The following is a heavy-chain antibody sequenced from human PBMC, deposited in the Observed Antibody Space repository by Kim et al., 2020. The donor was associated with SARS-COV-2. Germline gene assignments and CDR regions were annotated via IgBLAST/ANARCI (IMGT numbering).Heavy chain of an antibody. CDR1: GGSISSYY. V-gene: IGHV4-59*01. D-gene: IGHD3-3*01. J-gene: IGHJ3*02. CDR3: ARESTVPSGTIFGVVRSAFDI. Sequence: SETLSLTCTVSGGSISSYYWSWIRQPPGKGLEWIGYIYYSGSTNYNPSLKSRVTISVDTSKNQFSLKLSSVTAADTAVYYCARESTVPSGTIFGVVRSAFDIWGQGTMVTVSS. CDR2: IYYSGST.